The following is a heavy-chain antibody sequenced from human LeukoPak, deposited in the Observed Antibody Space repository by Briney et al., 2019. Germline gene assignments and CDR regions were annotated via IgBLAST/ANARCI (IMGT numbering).Heavy chain of an antibody. CDR1: GGSIRSYY. Sequence: SETLSPTCTVSGGSIRSYYWSWIRQPPGKGLEWLGYIYYSGNTDYNPSLKSRVTISVDTSKNQFSLRVSSVTAADTAAYYCASGPPVDYWGQGTLVTVSS. V-gene: IGHV4-59*01. CDR2: IYYSGNT. CDR3: ASGPPVDY. J-gene: IGHJ4*02.